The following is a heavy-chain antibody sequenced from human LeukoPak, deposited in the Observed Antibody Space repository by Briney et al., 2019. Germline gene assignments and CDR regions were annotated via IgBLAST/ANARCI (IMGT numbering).Heavy chain of an antibody. Sequence: GGSLRLSCAASGFTFSDYYMSWIRQAPGKGLEWVSYISSSGSTIYYADSVKGRFTISRDNAKNSLYLQMNSLRAEDTAVYYCAREGCSGGSCYPNYYYGMDVWGQGTTVTVSS. CDR2: ISSSGSTI. CDR1: GFTFSDYY. CDR3: AREGCSGGSCYPNYYYGMDV. J-gene: IGHJ6*02. D-gene: IGHD2-15*01. V-gene: IGHV3-11*04.